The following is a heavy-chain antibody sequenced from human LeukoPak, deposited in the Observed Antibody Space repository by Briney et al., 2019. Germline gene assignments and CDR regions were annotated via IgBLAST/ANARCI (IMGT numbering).Heavy chain of an antibody. V-gene: IGHV3-11*01. Sequence: GGSLRLSCAASGFTLSDYYMSWLRQAPGKGLEWLSDIGSPDNRISYTDSLKGRFTISRDNPKNSLYLEMNSLRAEDTAVYYCVRETVAGTFGFWGQGTLVTVSS. CDR1: GFTLSDYY. CDR3: VRETVAGTFGF. J-gene: IGHJ4*02. CDR2: IGSPDNRI. D-gene: IGHD6-19*01.